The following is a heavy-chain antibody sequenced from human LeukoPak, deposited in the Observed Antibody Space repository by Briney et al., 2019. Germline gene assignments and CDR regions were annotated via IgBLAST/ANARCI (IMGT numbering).Heavy chain of an antibody. CDR1: GFIFTSYG. Sequence: PGGSLRLSCAASGFIFTSYGMHWVRQAPGKGLEWVAVISYDGSNKYYADSVKGRFTISRDNSKNTLYLQMNSLRAEDTAVYYCAKELNMHGSGSPLDYWGQGTLVTVSS. CDR2: ISYDGSNK. J-gene: IGHJ4*02. V-gene: IGHV3-30*18. D-gene: IGHD3-10*01. CDR3: AKELNMHGSGSPLDY.